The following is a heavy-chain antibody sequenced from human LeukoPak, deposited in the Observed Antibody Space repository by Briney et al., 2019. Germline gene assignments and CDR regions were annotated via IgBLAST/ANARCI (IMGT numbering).Heavy chain of an antibody. CDR2: ISSSDSTI. D-gene: IGHD1-26*01. J-gene: IGHJ6*03. V-gene: IGHV3-48*03. CDR1: GFTFSSYE. CDR3: ARARYREINYAYAGGFYYMDV. Sequence: GGSLRLSCAASGFTFSSYEMNWVRQAPGKGLEWVSYISSSDSTIYYADSVKGRFTISRDNAKNSLYLQMNSLRAEDTAVYYCARARYREINYAYAGGFYYMDVWGKGTTVTVSS.